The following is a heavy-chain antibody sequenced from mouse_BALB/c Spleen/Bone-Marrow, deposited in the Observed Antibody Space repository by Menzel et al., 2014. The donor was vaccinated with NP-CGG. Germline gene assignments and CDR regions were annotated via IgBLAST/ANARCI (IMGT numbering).Heavy chain of an antibody. CDR3: AIHGEAMDY. CDR2: IYPGAVYT. V-gene: IGHV1-63*02. CDR1: GYTFTNYW. Sequence: QVQLQQSGAELVRPGTSVKMSCKAAGYTFTNYWIGWVKQRPGHGLEWIGDIYPGAVYTNYNEKFKGKATLTADPSSSPAYMQLSSLASKDSAIYYCAIHGEAMDYWNQGTSVTVSS. J-gene: IGHJ4*01.